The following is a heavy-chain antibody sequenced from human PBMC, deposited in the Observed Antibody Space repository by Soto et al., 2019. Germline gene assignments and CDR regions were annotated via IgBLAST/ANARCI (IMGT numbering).Heavy chain of an antibody. J-gene: IGHJ1*01. CDR3: AREGDGSSGWH. CDR2: ISYDGSNK. Sequence: QVQLVESGGGVVQPGRSLRLSCAASGFTFSSYAMHWVRQAPGKGLEWVAVISYDGSNKYYAESVKGRFTISRDNSKNTLYLQMTRRRAEDRDVYCSAREGDGSSGWHWGQGTLVPGSS. V-gene: IGHV3-30-3*01. D-gene: IGHD6-19*01. CDR1: GFTFSSYA.